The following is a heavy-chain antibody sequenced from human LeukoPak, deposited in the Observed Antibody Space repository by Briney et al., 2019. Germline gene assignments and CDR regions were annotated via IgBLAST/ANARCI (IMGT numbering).Heavy chain of an antibody. V-gene: IGHV3-20*04. CDR1: GFTFSSYS. J-gene: IGHJ4*02. D-gene: IGHD3-22*01. Sequence: GGSLRLSCAASGFTFSSYSMNWVRQAPGKGLEWVSGMNWNGGSTGYADSVKGRFTISRDNAKNSLYLQMNSLRAEDTALYYCARARSVVLTGWYDYWGQGTLVTVSS. CDR3: ARARSVVLTGWYDY. CDR2: MNWNGGST.